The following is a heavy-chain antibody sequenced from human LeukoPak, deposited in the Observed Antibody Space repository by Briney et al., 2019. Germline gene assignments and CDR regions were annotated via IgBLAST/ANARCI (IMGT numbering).Heavy chain of an antibody. D-gene: IGHD1-26*01. CDR1: GFTFSSYW. V-gene: IGHV3-74*01. J-gene: IGHJ3*02. CDR2: INTDGSST. Sequence: GGSLRLSCAASGFTFSSYWMHWVRQAPGKGLVWVSRINTDGSSTSYADSVKGRFTISRDNAKNTLYLQMNSLRAEDTAVYYCASGLVGATGAFDIWGQGTMVTVSS. CDR3: ASGLVGATGAFDI.